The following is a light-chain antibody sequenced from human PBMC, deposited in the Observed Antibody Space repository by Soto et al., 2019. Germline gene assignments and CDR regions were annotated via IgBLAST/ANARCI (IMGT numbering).Light chain of an antibody. V-gene: IGLV7-46*01. CDR3: LLSYSGAQAV. J-gene: IGLJ2*01. CDR1: TGAVTSGHY. CDR2: DTS. Sequence: QAVVTQEPSLTVSPGGTVTLTCGSSTGAVTSGHYPYWFQQKPGQAPRTLIYDTSNKHSWTPARFSGSLLGGKAALTLSGAQPEDEAEYYCLLSYSGAQAVFGGATKLTVL.